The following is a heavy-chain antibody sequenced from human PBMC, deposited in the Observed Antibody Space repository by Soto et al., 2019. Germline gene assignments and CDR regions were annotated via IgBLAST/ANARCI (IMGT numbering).Heavy chain of an antibody. CDR1: GFTFSSYA. V-gene: IGHV3-30-3*01. D-gene: IGHD2-15*01. Sequence: GGSLRLSCAASGFTFSSYAMHWVRQAPGKGLEWVAVISYDGSNKYYADSVKGRFTISRDNSKNTLYLQMNSLRAEDTAVYYCASCSKGEYIQWSLDVWGQGTTVTVSS. J-gene: IGHJ6*02. CDR3: ASCSKGEYIQWSLDV. CDR2: ISYDGSNK.